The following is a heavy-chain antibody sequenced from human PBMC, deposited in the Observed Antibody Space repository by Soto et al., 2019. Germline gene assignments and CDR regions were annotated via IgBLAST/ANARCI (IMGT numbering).Heavy chain of an antibody. J-gene: IGHJ4*02. V-gene: IGHV4-59*02. CDR1: GDSVSSYY. D-gene: IGHD3-16*01. Sequence: PSETLSLTCTVSGDSVSSYYWSWIRQPPGKGLEWIGYVSYTGTTNYNPSLKSRVTISVDTSKDHFSLKLASVTAADTALYYCVRTDADYGYFDHWGQGTLVTVSS. CDR3: VRTDADYGYFDH. CDR2: VSYTGTT.